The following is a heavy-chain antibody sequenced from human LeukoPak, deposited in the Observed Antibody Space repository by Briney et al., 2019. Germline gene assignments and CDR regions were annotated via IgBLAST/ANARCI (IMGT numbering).Heavy chain of an antibody. CDR2: VNPNSGHA. Sequence: ASVKVSCKASGYTFTSYDINWVRQATGQGLEWMGWVNPNSGHAGSPQKFQGRVTMTMDTSISTAYMELSSLTSEDTAVYYCARGILEGVDVWGQGTAVTVSS. CDR1: GYTFTSYD. J-gene: IGHJ6*02. V-gene: IGHV1-8*01. D-gene: IGHD2-21*01. CDR3: ARGILEGVDV.